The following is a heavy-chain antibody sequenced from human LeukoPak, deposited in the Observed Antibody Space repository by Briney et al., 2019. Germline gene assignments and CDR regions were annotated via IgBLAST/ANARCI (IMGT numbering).Heavy chain of an antibody. Sequence: ASVKVSCKASGYTFTGYYMHWMRQAPGQGLEWMGWINPNSGGTNYAQKFQGRVTMTRDTSISTAYMELSRLRSEDTAVYYCARDPVVVTAIHAFDIWGQGTMVTVSS. CDR2: INPNSGGT. V-gene: IGHV1-2*02. CDR1: GYTFTGYY. D-gene: IGHD2-21*02. J-gene: IGHJ3*02. CDR3: ARDPVVVTAIHAFDI.